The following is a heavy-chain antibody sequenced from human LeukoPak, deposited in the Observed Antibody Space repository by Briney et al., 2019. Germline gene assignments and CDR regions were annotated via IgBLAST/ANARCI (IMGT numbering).Heavy chain of an antibody. CDR1: GYNFAIYW. J-gene: IGHJ2*01. Sequence: GESLQISCKASGYNFAIYWFAWVRPMPGKGLEWMGIIYPGDSDTRYSPSFQGQVTISADKSINTAYLQWSSLEASDTAIYYCARQGIAERYFDLWGRGTLVTVSS. D-gene: IGHD6-13*01. CDR2: IYPGDSDT. V-gene: IGHV5-51*01. CDR3: ARQGIAERYFDL.